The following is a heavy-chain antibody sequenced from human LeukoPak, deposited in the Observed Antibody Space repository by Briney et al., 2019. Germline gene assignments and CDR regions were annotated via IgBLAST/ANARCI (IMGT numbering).Heavy chain of an antibody. CDR2: IVVGSGNT. CDR3: AAVPNANAWYWDDAFDI. Sequence: SVKVSCKASGFTFTTSAVQWVRQARGQRLEWIGRIVVGSGNTDHVQKFQGRLTITRDISTSTAYMELSSLTSDDTAVYYCAAVPNANAWYWDDAFDIWGQGTMVTVSS. D-gene: IGHD2-8*02. V-gene: IGHV1-58*01. J-gene: IGHJ3*02. CDR1: GFTFTTSA.